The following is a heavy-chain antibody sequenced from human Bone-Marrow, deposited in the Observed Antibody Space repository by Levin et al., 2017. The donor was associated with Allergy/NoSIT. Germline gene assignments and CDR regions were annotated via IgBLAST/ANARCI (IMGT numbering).Heavy chain of an antibody. D-gene: IGHD2-21*02. CDR3: ARGAPLAYCGGDCYSEIDY. V-gene: IGHV3-33*01. CDR1: GFTFSSYG. CDR2: IWYDGSNK. J-gene: IGHJ4*02. Sequence: PGGSLRLSCAASGFTFSSYGMHWVRQAPGKGLEWVAVIWYDGSNKYYADSVKGRFTISRDNSKNTLYLQMNSLRAEDTAVYYCARGAPLAYCGGDCYSEIDYWGQGTLVTVSS.